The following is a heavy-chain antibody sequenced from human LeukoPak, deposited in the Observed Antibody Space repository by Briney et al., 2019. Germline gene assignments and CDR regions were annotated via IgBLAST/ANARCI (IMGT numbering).Heavy chain of an antibody. Sequence: SETLSLTCTISGGSISSYYWSWIRQPPGKGLEWIGYIYYSGSTNYNPSLKSRVTISVDTSKNQFSLKLSSVTAADTAVYYCARVSPYYDSSGYYVDYWGQGTLVTVSS. V-gene: IGHV4-59*01. CDR1: GGSISSYY. CDR2: IYYSGST. CDR3: ARVSPYYDSSGYYVDY. J-gene: IGHJ4*02. D-gene: IGHD3-22*01.